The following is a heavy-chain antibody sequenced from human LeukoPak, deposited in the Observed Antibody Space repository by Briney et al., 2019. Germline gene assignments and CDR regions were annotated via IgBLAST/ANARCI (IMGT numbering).Heavy chain of an antibody. CDR2: INPNSGDT. V-gene: IGHV1-2*02. D-gene: IGHD3-16*01. CDR3: ARVRYRLAETYIDY. CDR1: GYIFTGYY. J-gene: IGHJ4*02. Sequence: ASVKVSCKASGYIFTGYYMHWVRQAPGQGLEWMRWINPNSGDTNYAQKFQGRVTMTRDTSISTAYMELSRLRSDDTAVYYCARVRYRLAETYIDYWGQGTLVTVSS.